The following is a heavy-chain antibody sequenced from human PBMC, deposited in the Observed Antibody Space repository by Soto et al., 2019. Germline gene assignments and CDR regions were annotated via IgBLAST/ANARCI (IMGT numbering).Heavy chain of an antibody. CDR3: ARLVRGHYFDY. D-gene: IGHD3-10*01. J-gene: IGHJ4*02. Sequence: SETLSLTCTVSGGSISSSSYYWGWIRQPPGKGLEWIGSIYYSGSTYYNPSLKSRVTISVDTSKNQFSLKLSSVTAADTAVYYCARLVRGHYFDYWGQGTLVTVSS. CDR1: GGSISSSSYY. CDR2: IYYSGST. V-gene: IGHV4-39*01.